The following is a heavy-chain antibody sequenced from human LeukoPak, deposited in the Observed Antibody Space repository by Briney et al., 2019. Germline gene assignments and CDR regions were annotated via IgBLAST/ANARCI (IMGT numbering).Heavy chain of an antibody. CDR2: INDSGST. CDR1: GGSFSGYY. J-gene: IGHJ4*02. V-gene: IGHV4-34*01. Sequence: SETLSLTCAVYGGSFSGYYWSWIRQPPGKGLEWIGEINDSGSTNYNPSLKSRVTLSVDTSKNQFSLNLSSVTAADTAVYYCAREGQWLVSGAYYFDYWGQGTLVTVSS. D-gene: IGHD6-19*01. CDR3: AREGQWLVSGAYYFDY.